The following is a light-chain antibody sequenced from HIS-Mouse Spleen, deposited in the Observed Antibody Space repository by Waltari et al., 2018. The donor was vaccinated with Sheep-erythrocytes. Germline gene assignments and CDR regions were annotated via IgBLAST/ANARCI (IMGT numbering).Light chain of an antibody. J-gene: IGKJ4*01. CDR2: AGS. Sequence: DIQMTQSPSSLSASVGDRVTITCRASQSISSYLNWYQQKPGKAPKLLVYAGSSLESGVPSRFSGSGSGTDFPLTISSLQPADFATYYCQQSYSTPPLTFGGGTKVEIK. CDR3: QQSYSTPPLT. CDR1: QSISSY. V-gene: IGKV1-39*01.